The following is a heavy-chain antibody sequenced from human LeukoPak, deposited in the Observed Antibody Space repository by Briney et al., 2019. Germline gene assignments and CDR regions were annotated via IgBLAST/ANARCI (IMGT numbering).Heavy chain of an antibody. CDR2: ISAYNGNT. CDR3: ARDLYPTPLDY. V-gene: IGHV1-18*01. J-gene: IGHJ4*02. CDR1: GYTFTSYG. Sequence: GESLKVSCKASGYTFTSYGISWVRQAPGQGLEWMGWISAYNGNTNYAQKLQGRVTMTTDTSTSTAYMELRSLRSDDTAVYYCARDLYPTPLDYWGQGTLVTVSS. D-gene: IGHD4-11*01.